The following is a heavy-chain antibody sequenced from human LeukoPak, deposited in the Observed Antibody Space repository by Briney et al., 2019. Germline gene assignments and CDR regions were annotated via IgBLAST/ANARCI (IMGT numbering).Heavy chain of an antibody. D-gene: IGHD5-18*01. CDR2: IIPIFGTA. Sequence: SSVKVSCKASGYTFTGYYMHWVRQAPGQGLEWMGGIIPIFGTANYAQKFQGRVTITADESTSTAYMELSSLRSEDTAVYYCAREVGYSYGSNWFDPWGQGTLVTVSS. CDR3: AREVGYSYGSNWFDP. J-gene: IGHJ5*02. CDR1: GYTFTGYY. V-gene: IGHV1-69*13.